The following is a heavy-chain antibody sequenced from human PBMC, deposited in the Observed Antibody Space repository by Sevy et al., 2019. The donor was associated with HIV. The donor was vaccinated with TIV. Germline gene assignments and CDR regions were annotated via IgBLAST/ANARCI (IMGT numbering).Heavy chain of an antibody. Sequence: GGSLRLSCSASGFTFSSYAMHWVRQAPGKGLECVSAISSSGGSTYYADSVKGSFTISRDNSKNTLYLQMSSLRAEDTDVSYCATTLVGATVDYWGQGTLVTVSS. D-gene: IGHD1-26*01. CDR2: ISSSGGST. J-gene: IGHJ4*02. CDR3: ATTLVGATVDY. CDR1: GFTFSSYA. V-gene: IGHV3-64D*06.